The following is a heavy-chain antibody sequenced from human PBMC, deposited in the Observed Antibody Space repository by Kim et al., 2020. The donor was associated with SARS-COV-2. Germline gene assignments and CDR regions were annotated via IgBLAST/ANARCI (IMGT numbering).Heavy chain of an antibody. J-gene: IGHJ6*02. CDR3: ARDGFSSGYGGLYGMDV. CDR2: INPSGGST. V-gene: IGHV1-46*01. Sequence: ASVKVSCKASGYTFTSYYMHWVRQAPGQGLEWMGIINPSGGSTSYAQKFQGRVTMTRDTSTSTVYMELSSLRSEDTAVYYCARDGFSSGYGGLYGMDVWGQGTTVTVSS. D-gene: IGHD3-22*01. CDR1: GYTFTSYY.